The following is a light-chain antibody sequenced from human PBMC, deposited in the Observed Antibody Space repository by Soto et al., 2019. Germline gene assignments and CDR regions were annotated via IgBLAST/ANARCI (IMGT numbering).Light chain of an antibody. J-gene: IGLJ1*01. Sequence: QSALTQPASVSGCPGQSIAISCTGTSSDVGGYNYVSWYQQHPGKAPKLMIYDVNNRPSGVSNRFSGSKSGNTASLTISGLQAEDEADYYCCSYTTSSTYVFGTGTKVTVL. CDR3: CSYTTSSTYV. CDR1: SSDVGGYNY. CDR2: DVN. V-gene: IGLV2-14*03.